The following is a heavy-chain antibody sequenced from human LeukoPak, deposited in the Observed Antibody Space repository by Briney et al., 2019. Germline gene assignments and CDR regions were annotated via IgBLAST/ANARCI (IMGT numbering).Heavy chain of an antibody. CDR1: GLTVSSNY. J-gene: IGHJ4*02. Sequence: GGSLRLSCAASGLTVSSNYMTWVRQAPGEGLEWVSVIYSGGSTYYAESVKGRFTISRDNSKNTLYLQMNSLRAEDTAVYYCARGRGSTSCYYFDYWGQGTLVTVSS. V-gene: IGHV3-53*01. CDR2: IYSGGST. CDR3: ARGRGSTSCYYFDY. D-gene: IGHD2-2*01.